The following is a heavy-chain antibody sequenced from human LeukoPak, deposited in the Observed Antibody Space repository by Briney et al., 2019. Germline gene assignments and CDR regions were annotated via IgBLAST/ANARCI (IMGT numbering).Heavy chain of an antibody. D-gene: IGHD6-19*01. CDR2: INPNSGGT. CDR1: GYTFTGYY. V-gene: IGHV1-2*06. J-gene: IGHJ5*02. Sequence: ASVKVSCKASGYTFTGYYMHWVRQAPGQGLEWMGRINPNSGGTNYAQKFQGRVTMTRDTSISTAYMELSRLRSDDTAVYYCATSSGWPDNWFDPWGQGTLVTVSS. CDR3: ATSSGWPDNWFDP.